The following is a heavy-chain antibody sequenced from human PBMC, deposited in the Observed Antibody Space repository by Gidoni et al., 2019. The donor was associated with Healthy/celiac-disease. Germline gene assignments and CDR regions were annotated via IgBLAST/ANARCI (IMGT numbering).Heavy chain of an antibody. CDR2: IRNKANSYTT. CDR1: GFTFSDHD. Sequence: EVQLVESGGGLVQPGGSLRLSCAASGFTFSDHDMDWVRQAPGKGLEWVGRIRNKANSYTTEYAASVKGRFTISRDDSKNSLYLQMNSLKTEDTAVYYCARGSLYSGSYAFDYWGQGTLATVSS. CDR3: ARGSLYSGSYAFDY. V-gene: IGHV3-72*01. D-gene: IGHD1-26*01. J-gene: IGHJ4*02.